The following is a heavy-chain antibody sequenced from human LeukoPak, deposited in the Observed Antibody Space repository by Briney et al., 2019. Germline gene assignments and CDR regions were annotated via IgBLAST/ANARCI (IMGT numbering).Heavy chain of an antibody. CDR1: GFTFGDYT. CDR2: IRSKIHGGTP. V-gene: IGHV3-49*04. D-gene: IGHD3-10*01. Sequence: PGGSLRLSCRGSGFTFGDYTVSWVRQAPGKGLEWVGFIRSKIHGGTPAFADSVRGRFTISRDDYKSTSFLQMNSLKIEDTAVYYCTRRVRGVPDAFDIWGHGALVTVSS. J-gene: IGHJ3*02. CDR3: TRRVRGVPDAFDI.